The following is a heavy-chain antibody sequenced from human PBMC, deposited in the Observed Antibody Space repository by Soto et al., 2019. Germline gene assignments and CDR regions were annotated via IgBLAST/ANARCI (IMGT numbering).Heavy chain of an antibody. CDR1: GGTFSSYA. CDR3: ARTPFEYSSSSYYYYGMDV. J-gene: IGHJ6*02. D-gene: IGHD6-6*01. V-gene: IGHV1-69*13. Sequence: GASVKVSCKASGGTFSSYAISWVRQAPGQGLEWMGGITPIFGTANYAQKFQGRVTITADESTSAAYMELSSLRSEDTAVYYCARTPFEYSSSSYYYYGMDVWGQGTTVTVSS. CDR2: ITPIFGTA.